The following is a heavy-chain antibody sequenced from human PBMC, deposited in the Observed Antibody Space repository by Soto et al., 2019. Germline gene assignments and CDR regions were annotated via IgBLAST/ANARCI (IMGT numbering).Heavy chain of an antibody. D-gene: IGHD6-19*01. Sequence: QVQLQESGPGLVKPSQTLSLTCTVSGGSISSGGYYWSWIRQHPGKGLEWIGYIYYSGSTYYNPSLKSRVTISVDTSKNQFSLKPSSVTAADTAVYYCARDRAVAGGENWFDPWGQGTLVTVSS. J-gene: IGHJ5*02. CDR2: IYYSGST. CDR3: ARDRAVAGGENWFDP. V-gene: IGHV4-31*03. CDR1: GGSISSGGYY.